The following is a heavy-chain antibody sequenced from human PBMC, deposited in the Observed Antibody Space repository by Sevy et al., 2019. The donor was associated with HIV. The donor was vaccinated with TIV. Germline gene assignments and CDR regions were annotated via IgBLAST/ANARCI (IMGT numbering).Heavy chain of an antibody. CDR2: IYYSGST. J-gene: IGHJ6*02. Sequence: SETLSLTCTVSGGSISSYYWSWIRQPPGKGLEWLGYIYYSGSTNYNPSLKSRVTISVDTSKNQFSLKLSSVTAADTAVYYCARDLYSYGYGYYYYYGMDVWGQGTTVTVSS. V-gene: IGHV4-59*01. CDR3: ARDLYSYGYGYYYYYGMDV. D-gene: IGHD5-18*01. CDR1: GGSISSYY.